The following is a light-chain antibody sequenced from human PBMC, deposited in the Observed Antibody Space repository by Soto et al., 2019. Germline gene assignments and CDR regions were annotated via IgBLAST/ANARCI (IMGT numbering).Light chain of an antibody. CDR1: QSVLYNSNNKNY. V-gene: IGKV4-1*01. CDR3: QQYYNTPSFT. CDR2: WAS. Sequence: DIVMTQSPDSLAVSLGERATINCKSSQSVLYNSNNKNYLAWYQQKPGQPPKLLIYWASTRESGVPDRFSGSESGTDFTLTISSLQTEDVAVYYYQQYYNTPSFTFGPGTKVDI. J-gene: IGKJ3*01.